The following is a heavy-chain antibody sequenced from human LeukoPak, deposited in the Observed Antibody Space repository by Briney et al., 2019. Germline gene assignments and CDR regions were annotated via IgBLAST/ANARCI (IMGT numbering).Heavy chain of an antibody. Sequence: SQTLSLTRALSVDSASSSNVACHWIRQSPTRCIELLGRTYYRSKWYNDYAVSVRGRIPINPDTYKNQSSLQLNSVTPEDTAVYDCVRDGEGGLDYFDHWGQGTLVTVS. V-gene: IGHV6-1*01. D-gene: IGHD3-16*01. CDR3: VRDGEGGLDYFDH. J-gene: IGHJ4*02. CDR1: VDSASSSNVA. CDR2: TYYRSKWYN.